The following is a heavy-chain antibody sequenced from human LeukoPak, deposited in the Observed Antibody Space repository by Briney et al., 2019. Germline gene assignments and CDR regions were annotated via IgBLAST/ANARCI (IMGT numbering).Heavy chain of an antibody. D-gene: IGHD1-26*01. CDR3: ARPNRWELEGFDY. Sequence: EDSLTVSCKASGYTFTSYYMHWVRQPPGQGLEWMGLINPTGGSTSYAQQVQGRFTMTRDTSISTAYMELSRLRSDDTAVYYCARPNRWELEGFDYWGQGTLVTVSS. J-gene: IGHJ4*02. V-gene: IGHV1-46*01. CDR2: INPTGGST. CDR1: GYTFTSYY.